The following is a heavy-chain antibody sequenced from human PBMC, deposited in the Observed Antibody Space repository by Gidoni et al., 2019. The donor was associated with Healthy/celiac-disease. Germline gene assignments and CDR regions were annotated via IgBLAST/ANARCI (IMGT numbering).Heavy chain of an antibody. CDR3: AKDRGYEYSSSYGWFDP. D-gene: IGHD6-6*01. V-gene: IGHV3-23*01. J-gene: IGHJ5*02. Sequence: EVQLLESGGGLVQPGGSLRLSCAASGFTFSSYAMSWVRQAPGKGLEWVSAISGSGGSTYYADSVKGRFTISRDNSKNTLYLQMNSLRAEDTAVYYCAKDRGYEYSSSYGWFDPWGQGTLVTVSS. CDR2: ISGSGGST. CDR1: GFTFSSYA.